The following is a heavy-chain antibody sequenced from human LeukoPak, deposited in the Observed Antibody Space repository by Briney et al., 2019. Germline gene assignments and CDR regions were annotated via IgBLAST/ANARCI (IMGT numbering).Heavy chain of an antibody. CDR2: IIPIFGTA. CDR1: GGTFSSYA. Sequence: SVKVSCKASGGTFSSYAISWVRQAPGQGLEWMGGIIPIFGTANYAQKFQGRVMITADESTSTAYMELSSLRSEDTAVYYCARSGRRVAAAYYWGQGTLATVSS. J-gene: IGHJ4*02. D-gene: IGHD6-13*01. CDR3: ARSGRRVAAAYY. V-gene: IGHV1-69*13.